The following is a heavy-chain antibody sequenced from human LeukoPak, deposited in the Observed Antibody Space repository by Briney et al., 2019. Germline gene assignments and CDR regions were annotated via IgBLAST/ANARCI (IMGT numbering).Heavy chain of an antibody. D-gene: IGHD2-2*01. CDR3: ASPIVVVPAAMKAGTDH. J-gene: IGHJ4*02. CDR2: ISSSGSTI. V-gene: IGHV3-11*01. Sequence: PGGSLRLSCAASGFTFSDYYMSWIRQAPGKGLEWVSYISSSGSTIYYADSVKGRFTISRDNAKNSLYLQMNSLRAEDTAVYYCASPIVVVPAAMKAGTDHWGQGTLVTVSS. CDR1: GFTFSDYY.